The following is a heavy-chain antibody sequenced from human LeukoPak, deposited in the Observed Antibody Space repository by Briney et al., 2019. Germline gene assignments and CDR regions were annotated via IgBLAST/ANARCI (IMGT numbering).Heavy chain of an antibody. Sequence: ASVKVSCKASGGTFSSYAISWVRQAPGQGLEWMGGIIPIFGTANYAQKFQGRVTITTDESTSTAYMELSSRRSEDTAVYYCARDETVSGDIVVVPAALWGQGTLVTVSS. CDR2: IIPIFGTA. J-gene: IGHJ4*02. D-gene: IGHD2-2*01. CDR1: GGTFSSYA. CDR3: ARDETVSGDIVVVPAAL. V-gene: IGHV1-69*05.